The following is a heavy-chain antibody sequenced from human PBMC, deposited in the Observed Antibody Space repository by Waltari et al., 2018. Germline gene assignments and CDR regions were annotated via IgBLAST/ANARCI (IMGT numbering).Heavy chain of an antibody. CDR3: ARDFGYSSAD. D-gene: IGHD2-15*01. J-gene: IGHJ4*02. V-gene: IGHV4-30-4*01. Sequence: QVRLQESGPRLVKSSQTLSLTCTVSGGSLTNADYYWSWSRQSPGKGLEWIGDTYYTGNSNYNPSLKSRITISVDTSKNQFSLKLTSVTAADTAVYYCARDFGYSSADLGQGILVTVSS. CDR2: TYYTGNS. CDR1: GGSLTNADYY.